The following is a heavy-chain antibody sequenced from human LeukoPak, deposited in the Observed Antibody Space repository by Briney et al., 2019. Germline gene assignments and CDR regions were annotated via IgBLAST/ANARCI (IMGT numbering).Heavy chain of an antibody. V-gene: IGHV1-69*13. CDR3: ATSLTTVTSGYYYYYYMDV. CDR1: GGTFSSYA. CDR2: IIPIFGTA. Sequence: ASVKVSCKASGGTFSSYAISWVRQAPGQGLEWMGGIIPIFGTANYAQKFQGRVTITADESTSTAYMELSSLRSEDTAVYYCATSLTTVTSGYYYYYYMDVWGKGTTVTVSS. D-gene: IGHD4-11*01. J-gene: IGHJ6*03.